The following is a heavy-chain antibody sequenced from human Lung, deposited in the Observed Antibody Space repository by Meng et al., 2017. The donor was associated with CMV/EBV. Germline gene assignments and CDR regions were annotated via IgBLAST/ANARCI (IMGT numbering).Heavy chain of an antibody. CDR1: GFNFSSYE. V-gene: IGHV3-48*03. CDR2: ISSSGSTI. CDR3: ARNRVTIFGVQDYYVDY. J-gene: IGHJ4*02. Sequence: SCAGSGFNFSSYEINWVRQGPGKGLEWVSYISSSGSTIYYADSVKGRFTISRDNAKNSLYLQMDSLRAEDTAVYYCARNRVTIFGVQDYYVDYLGRGXLVTVSS. D-gene: IGHD3-3*01.